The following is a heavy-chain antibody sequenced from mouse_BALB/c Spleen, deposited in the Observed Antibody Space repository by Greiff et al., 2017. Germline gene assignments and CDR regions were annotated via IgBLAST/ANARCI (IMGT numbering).Heavy chain of an antibody. CDR1: GFNIKDTY. D-gene: IGHD2-3*01. CDR3: ARNDDGYYEAY. CDR2: IDPANGNT. V-gene: IGHV14-3*02. J-gene: IGHJ3*01. Sequence: EVKLQQSGAELVKPGASVKLSCTASGFNIKDTYMHWVKQRPEQGLEWIGRIDPANGNTKYDPKFQGKATITADTSTNTAYLQLSSLTSEDTAVYYCARNDDGYYEAYWGQGTLVTVSA.